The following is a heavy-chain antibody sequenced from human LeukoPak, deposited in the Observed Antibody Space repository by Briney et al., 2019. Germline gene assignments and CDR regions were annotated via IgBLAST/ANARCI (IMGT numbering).Heavy chain of an antibody. Sequence: SETLSLTCTVSGGPINSYYWSWIRQPPGKRLEWIGHIYYSGSNKNNPSLKSRVTMTVDTSKNQFSLKLTSVTAADTAMYFCARFGSYFEYWGQGILVTVSS. J-gene: IGHJ4*02. CDR3: ARFGSYFEY. CDR2: IYYSGSN. V-gene: IGHV4-59*12. D-gene: IGHD3-10*01. CDR1: GGPINSYY.